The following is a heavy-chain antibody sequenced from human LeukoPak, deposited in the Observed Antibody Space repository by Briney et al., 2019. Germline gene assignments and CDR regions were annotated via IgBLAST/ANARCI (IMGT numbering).Heavy chain of an antibody. Sequence: GGSLRLSCAASGFTFSSYSMNWVRQAPGKGLEWVSSISSSSSYIYYADSVKGRFTISRDNAKNSLYLQMNSLRAEDTVVYYCEGHSVAGRGDAFDIWGQGTMVTVSS. J-gene: IGHJ3*02. CDR2: ISSSSSYI. CDR3: EGHSVAGRGDAFDI. CDR1: GFTFSSYS. D-gene: IGHD6-19*01. V-gene: IGHV3-21*01.